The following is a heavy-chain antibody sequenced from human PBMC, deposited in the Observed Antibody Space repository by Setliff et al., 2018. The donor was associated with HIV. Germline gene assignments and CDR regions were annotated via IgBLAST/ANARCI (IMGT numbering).Heavy chain of an antibody. D-gene: IGHD2-15*01. CDR2: ISWDGDMT. CDR1: GFTFSTYS. J-gene: IGHJ4*02. V-gene: IGHV3-23*01. Sequence: GGSLRLSCAASGFTFSTYSMNWVRQAPGKGLEWVSLISWDGDMTYYADSVKGRFTISRDNSKNTLYLQMNSLRAEDTAVYYCAKSWSGSYFDYWGQGTLVTVSS. CDR3: AKSWSGSYFDY.